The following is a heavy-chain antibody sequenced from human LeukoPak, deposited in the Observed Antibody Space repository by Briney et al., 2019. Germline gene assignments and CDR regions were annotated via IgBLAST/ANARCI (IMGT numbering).Heavy chain of an antibody. J-gene: IGHJ6*02. Sequence: SETLSLTCTVSSGSMSSYYWTWIRQPPGKGLEWIGYVYYSGSTNYNPSLKSRVTISVDTSKNQFSLKLSSVAAADTAVYYCARERVVPHRSGMGVWGQGTTVTVSS. D-gene: IGHD2-2*01. CDR2: VYYSGST. CDR3: ARERVVPHRSGMGV. V-gene: IGHV4-59*01. CDR1: SGSMSSYY.